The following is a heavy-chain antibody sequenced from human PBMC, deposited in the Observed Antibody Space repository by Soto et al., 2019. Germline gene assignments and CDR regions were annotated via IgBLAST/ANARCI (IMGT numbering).Heavy chain of an antibody. J-gene: IGHJ4*02. D-gene: IGHD5-18*01. Sequence: SETLSLTCTVSGGSISSYYWSWIRQPPGKGLEWIGYIYYSGSTNYNPSLKSRVTTSVDTSKNQFSLKLSSVTAADTAVYYCARHDGYSYGPSDYWGQGTLVTVSS. CDR1: GGSISSYY. V-gene: IGHV4-59*08. CDR2: IYYSGST. CDR3: ARHDGYSYGPSDY.